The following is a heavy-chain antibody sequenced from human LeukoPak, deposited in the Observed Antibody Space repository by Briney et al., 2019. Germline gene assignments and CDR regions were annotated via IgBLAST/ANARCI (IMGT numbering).Heavy chain of an antibody. CDR2: IYHSGST. CDR3: ARDREAGYYFDY. V-gene: IGHV4-38-2*02. J-gene: IGHJ4*02. Sequence: SETLSLTCAVSGYSISSGYYWGWIRQPPGKGLEWIGSIYHSGSTYYNPSLKSRVTISVDTSKNQFSLKLSSVTAADTAVYYCARDREAGYYFDYWGQGTLVTGSS. D-gene: IGHD6-19*01. CDR1: GYSISSGYY.